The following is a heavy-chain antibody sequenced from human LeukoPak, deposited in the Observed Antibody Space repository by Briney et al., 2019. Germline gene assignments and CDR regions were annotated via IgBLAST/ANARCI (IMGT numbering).Heavy chain of an antibody. Sequence: PGGSLRLSCAASGLTFSIFAISCVPHAPGKGLEWVSAITASGGSTYYADSVAGRFTLTRDNSKNTLYLQMNILRDEDTAVYYCAKAGTLAYYYYDMDGWGKGTTVTVSS. J-gene: IGHJ6*03. V-gene: IGHV3-23*01. CDR3: AKAGTLAYYYYDMDG. CDR2: ITASGGST. D-gene: IGHD6-13*01. CDR1: GLTFSIFA.